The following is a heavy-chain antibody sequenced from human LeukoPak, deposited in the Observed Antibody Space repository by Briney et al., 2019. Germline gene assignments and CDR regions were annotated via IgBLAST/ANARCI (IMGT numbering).Heavy chain of an antibody. CDR1: GGSISSSNW. CDR3: ARDRITMIVVVTAFDY. Sequence: SETLSLTCAVSGGSISSSNWWSWVRQPPGKGLEWIGEIYHSGSTNYNPSLKSRVTISVDKSKNQFSLKLSSVTAADTAVYYCARDRITMIVVVTAFDYWGQGTLVTVSS. J-gene: IGHJ4*02. D-gene: IGHD3-22*01. CDR2: IYHSGST. V-gene: IGHV4-4*02.